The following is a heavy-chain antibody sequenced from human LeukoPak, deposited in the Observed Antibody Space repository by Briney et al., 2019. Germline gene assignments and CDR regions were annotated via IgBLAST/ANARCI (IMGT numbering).Heavy chain of an antibody. CDR3: AKDSHRLVQVYFDY. CDR1: GFTFSSYA. CDR2: ISGSGGST. Sequence: PGGSLRLSCAASGFTFSSYAMSWVRQAPGKGLEWVSAISGSGGSTYYADSVKGRFTISRDNSRNTLYLQMNSLRAEDTAVYYCAKDSHRLVQVYFDYWGQGTLVTISS. J-gene: IGHJ4*02. D-gene: IGHD6-19*01. V-gene: IGHV3-23*01.